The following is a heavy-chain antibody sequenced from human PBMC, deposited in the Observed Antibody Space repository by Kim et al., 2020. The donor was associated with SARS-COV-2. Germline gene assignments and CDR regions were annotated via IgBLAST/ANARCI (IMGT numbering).Heavy chain of an antibody. V-gene: IGHV5-51*01. Sequence: GESLKISCKGSGYSFSNYWIGWARQMPGKGPEWMGIIYPGDSDTRYSPSFQGQVIISADKSISTACLQWSSLKASDSAIYYCARRSSTVAGAYGFDIWGQGTMIIVSS. D-gene: IGHD6-19*01. CDR2: IYPGDSDT. J-gene: IGHJ3*02. CDR3: ARRSSTVAGAYGFDI. CDR1: GYSFSNYW.